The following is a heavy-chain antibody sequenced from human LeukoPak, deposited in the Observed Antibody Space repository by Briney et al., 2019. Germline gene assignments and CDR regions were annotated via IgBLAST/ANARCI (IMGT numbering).Heavy chain of an antibody. V-gene: IGHV3-23*01. CDR3: ATLGGSGASQGKNTDFDY. D-gene: IGHD3-10*01. Sequence: GGSLRLSRAASGFTFSSYSMSWVRQAPGKGLEWVSPIIGSGGSTYYADSVKGRFTISRDNSKNTLYLQMNSLRAEDTAVYYCATLGGSGASQGKNTDFDYWGQGTLVTVSS. CDR2: IIGSGGST. J-gene: IGHJ4*02. CDR1: GFTFSSYS.